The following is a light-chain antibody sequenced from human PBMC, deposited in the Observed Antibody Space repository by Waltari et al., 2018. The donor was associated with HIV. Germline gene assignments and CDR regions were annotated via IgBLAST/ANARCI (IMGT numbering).Light chain of an antibody. CDR3: SSYTTTATLV. CDR1: SLAIRPYHF. V-gene: IGLV2-14*03. Sequence: QSALPHPAPVSGSPGQSITIFFIGPSLAIRPYHFFPWYQQHPGKAPKLIFYGVSNRPSDVSARFSGSKSGNTASLTISGLQDDDESDYYCSSYTTTATLVFGTGTKVTVL. J-gene: IGLJ1*01. CDR2: GVS.